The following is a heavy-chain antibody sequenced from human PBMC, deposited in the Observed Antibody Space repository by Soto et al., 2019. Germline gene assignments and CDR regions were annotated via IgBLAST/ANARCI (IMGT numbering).Heavy chain of an antibody. J-gene: IGHJ4*02. CDR1: GGTFSNYA. V-gene: IGHV1-69*06. CDR2: IIHMFGST. Sequence: QVQVVHSGAEVKKPGSSVKVSCEASGGTFSNYAISWVRQAPGQGLEWMGGIIHMFGSTNYAQTFQGRLTITADKSANTAHTALSSLKPKDTAVYYFARAFSSGWGSDFDYWGQGTLVPVSS. CDR3: ARAFSSGWGSDFDY. D-gene: IGHD6-19*01.